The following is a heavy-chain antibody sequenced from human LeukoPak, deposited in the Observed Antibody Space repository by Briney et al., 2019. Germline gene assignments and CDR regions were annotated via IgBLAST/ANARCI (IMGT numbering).Heavy chain of an antibody. J-gene: IGHJ4*02. V-gene: IGHV3-23*01. Sequence: GGSLRLSCAASGFTFSTFAMIWVRQPPGKGLEWVSSIFPSGGEIHYADSVRGRFTISRDNSKSTLSLQMNSLRAEDTAVYYCARDLPKIKYYYDSSGYYGWGQGTLVTVSS. D-gene: IGHD3-22*01. CDR1: GFTFSTFA. CDR3: ARDLPKIKYYYDSSGYYG. CDR2: IFPSGGEI.